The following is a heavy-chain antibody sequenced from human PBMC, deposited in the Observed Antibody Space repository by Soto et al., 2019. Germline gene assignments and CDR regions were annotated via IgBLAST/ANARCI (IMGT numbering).Heavy chain of an antibody. CDR3: GKDSIRRSFVRSSTRARDAFDI. J-gene: IGHJ3*02. D-gene: IGHD3-3*02. V-gene: IGHV3-9*01. CDR1: GFTFEDYA. Sequence: EVHLVESGGGLVQPGGSLRLSCAVSGFTFEDYAMHWVRQAPGKGLEWVSGISWDSRSVAYADSVKGRFTISRDNDEKSLHRQMKSLMNEDTAVYYRGKDSIRRSFVRSSTRARDAFDIWGQGTMVTVS. CDR2: ISWDSRSV.